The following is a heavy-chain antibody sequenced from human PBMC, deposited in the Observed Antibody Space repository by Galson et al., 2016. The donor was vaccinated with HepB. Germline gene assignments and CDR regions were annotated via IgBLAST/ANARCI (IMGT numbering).Heavy chain of an antibody. CDR3: AREGRSYYRNWFDP. Sequence: TLSLTCTVSGGSISTIDYFWSWIRQPAGKGLEWIGRVDASGSTNYTPSLKGRVTILLDTSKSQISLELTSVTAADTAVYFCAREGRSYYRNWFDPWGQGILVTVSS. J-gene: IGHJ5*02. CDR1: GGSISTIDYF. CDR2: VDASGST. D-gene: IGHD3-10*01. V-gene: IGHV4-61*02.